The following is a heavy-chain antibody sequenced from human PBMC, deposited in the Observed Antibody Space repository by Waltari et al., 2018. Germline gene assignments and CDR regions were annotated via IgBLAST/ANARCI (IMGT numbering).Heavy chain of an antibody. Sequence: EVQLLESGGGLIQPGGSLRPCCAAPGFTFKSYVLSWVRQAPGKGLGWVSSIKDSGTITYYADSVKGRFTISRDNSKNTLYLQMNSLRAEDTAVYYCAKNSPYGTTWFGGVDPWGQGTLVTVSS. CDR1: GFTFKSYV. D-gene: IGHD3-10*01. CDR2: IKDSGTIT. J-gene: IGHJ5*02. V-gene: IGHV3-23*01. CDR3: AKNSPYGTTWFGGVDP.